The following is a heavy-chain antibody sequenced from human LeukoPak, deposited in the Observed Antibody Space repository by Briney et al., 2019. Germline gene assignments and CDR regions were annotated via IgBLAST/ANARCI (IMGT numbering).Heavy chain of an antibody. Sequence: ASVKVSCKASGYTFTSYGISWVRQAPGQGLEWMGWISAYNGNTNYAQKLQGRVTMTTDTSTSTAYMELRSLRSDDTAVYYCARTPVWGYVASDNWFDPWGQGTLVTVSS. J-gene: IGHJ5*02. CDR2: ISAYNGNT. CDR1: GYTFTSYG. V-gene: IGHV1-18*01. D-gene: IGHD3-16*01. CDR3: ARTPVWGYVASDNWFDP.